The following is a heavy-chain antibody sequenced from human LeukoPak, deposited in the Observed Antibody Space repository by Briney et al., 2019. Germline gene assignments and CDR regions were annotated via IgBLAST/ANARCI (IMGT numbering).Heavy chain of an antibody. CDR1: GGSFSPYY. Sequence: PSETLSLTCTVSGGSFSPYYWTWVRQSPGKGLEWIGYIFHSGNTKYDASLKGRVTISLDTSVNQFSPKLSSVTAADTAVYYCARQPSGYYDKSGYYPYYFDYWGQGTLVTVSS. J-gene: IGHJ4*02. CDR3: ARQPSGYYDKSGYYPYYFDY. D-gene: IGHD3-22*01. CDR2: IFHSGNT. V-gene: IGHV4-59*08.